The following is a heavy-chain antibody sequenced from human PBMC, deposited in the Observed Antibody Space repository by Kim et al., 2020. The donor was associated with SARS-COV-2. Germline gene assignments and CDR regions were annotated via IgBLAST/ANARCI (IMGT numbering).Heavy chain of an antibody. D-gene: IGHD3-16*01. Sequence: GGSLRLSCAASGFTFSSYSMNWVRQAPGKGLEWVSSISSSSSYIYYADSVKGRFTISRDNAKNSLYLQMNSLRAEDTAVYYCARDPAGGDYVWGSYPGLSYYGMDVWGQGTTVTVSS. V-gene: IGHV3-21*01. CDR3: ARDPAGGDYVWGSYPGLSYYGMDV. CDR1: GFTFSSYS. CDR2: ISSSSSYI. J-gene: IGHJ6*02.